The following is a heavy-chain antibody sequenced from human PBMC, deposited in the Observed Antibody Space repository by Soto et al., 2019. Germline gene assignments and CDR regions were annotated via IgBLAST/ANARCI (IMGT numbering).Heavy chain of an antibody. Sequence: ASVKVSCKASGYTFTSYGISWVRQAPGQGLEWMGWISAYNGNTNYAQKLQGRVTMTTDTSTSTAYMELRSLRSDDTAVYYCARDRAGYYGSGSYNWFDPWGQGPLVTASS. V-gene: IGHV1-18*01. CDR1: GYTFTSYG. D-gene: IGHD3-10*01. CDR2: ISAYNGNT. CDR3: ARDRAGYYGSGSYNWFDP. J-gene: IGHJ5*02.